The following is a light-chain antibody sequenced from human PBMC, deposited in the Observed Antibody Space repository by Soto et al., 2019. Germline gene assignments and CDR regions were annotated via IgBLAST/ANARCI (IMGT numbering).Light chain of an antibody. Sequence: EIVLTQSPGTLSLSPGERATLSCRASQSVSSSYLAWYQQKPAQAPRLLMYAASSRASGIPDRFSGSGSGTDFTLTISRLEPEDFAVYYCQQYGGSFTFGPGTKVDIQ. J-gene: IGKJ3*01. V-gene: IGKV3-20*01. CDR2: AAS. CDR3: QQYGGSFT. CDR1: QSVSSSY.